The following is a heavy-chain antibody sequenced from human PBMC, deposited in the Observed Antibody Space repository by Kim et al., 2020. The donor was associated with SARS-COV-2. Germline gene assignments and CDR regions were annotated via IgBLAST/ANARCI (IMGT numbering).Heavy chain of an antibody. J-gene: IGHJ4*02. Sequence: GGSLRLSCAASGFTFGDYAMHWVRQAPGKGLEWVSGISWNSGSIGYADSVKGRFTISRDNAKNSLYLQMNSLRAEDTALYYCAKDKSYYGSGSYFDYWGQGTLVTVSS. CDR2: ISWNSGSI. CDR3: AKDKSYYGSGSYFDY. V-gene: IGHV3-9*01. D-gene: IGHD3-10*01. CDR1: GFTFGDYA.